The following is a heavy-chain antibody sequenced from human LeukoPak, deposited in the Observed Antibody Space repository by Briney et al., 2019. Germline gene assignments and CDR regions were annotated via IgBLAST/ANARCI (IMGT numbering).Heavy chain of an antibody. J-gene: IGHJ3*02. CDR2: IRYDGSNK. CDR3: AKGLYYDFWSGYSIDAFDI. V-gene: IGHV3-30*02. CDR1: GFTFSSYG. D-gene: IGHD3-3*01. Sequence: GGSLRLSCAASGFTFSSYGTHWVRQAPRKGVEGVAFIRYDGSNKYYADSVKGRFTISRDNSKNTLYLQMNSLRAEDTAVYYCAKGLYYDFWSGYSIDAFDIWGQGTMVTVSS.